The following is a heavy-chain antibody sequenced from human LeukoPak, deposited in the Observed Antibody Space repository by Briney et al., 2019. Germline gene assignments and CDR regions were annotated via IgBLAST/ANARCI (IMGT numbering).Heavy chain of an antibody. D-gene: IGHD1-26*01. CDR2: IKPDGSDK. J-gene: IGHJ4*02. CDR3: ARAYSGSYRSPFDY. V-gene: IGHV3-7*04. Sequence: PGGSLRLSCVASGFTFSSYWMSWVRQAPGKGLEWVANIKPDGSDKFYVDSVKGRFTISRDNAKNSVYLQMNSLSAEETAVYYCARAYSGSYRSPFDYWGQGTLVTVSS. CDR1: GFTFSSYW.